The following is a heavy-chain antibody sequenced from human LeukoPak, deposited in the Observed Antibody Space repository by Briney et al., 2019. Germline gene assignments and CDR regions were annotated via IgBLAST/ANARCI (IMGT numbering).Heavy chain of an antibody. J-gene: IGHJ4*02. Sequence: GGSLSLYCAASAFTFSSYSMNWVRQAPGKGLEWVSSISSSSSYIYYADSVKGRFTISRDNAKNSLYLQMNSLRAEDTAVYYCARDQRQQLVRAIDYWGQGTLVTVSS. CDR3: ARDQRQQLVRAIDY. V-gene: IGHV3-21*01. CDR1: AFTFSSYS. D-gene: IGHD6-13*01. CDR2: ISSSSSYI.